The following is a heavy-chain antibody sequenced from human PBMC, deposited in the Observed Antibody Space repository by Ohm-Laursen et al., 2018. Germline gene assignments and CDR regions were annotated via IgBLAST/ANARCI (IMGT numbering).Heavy chain of an antibody. CDR1: GFTFDDYA. D-gene: IGHD1-26*01. V-gene: IGHV3-9*01. J-gene: IGHJ3*02. CDR2: ISWNSGSI. CDR3: ARVSKQWELLLDGFDI. Sequence: SLRLSCAASGFTFDDYAMHWVRQAPGKGLEWVSGISWNSGSIGYADSVKGRLTISRDNAKNSLYVQMNSLRAEDTALFYCARVSKQWELLLDGFDIWGQGTMVTVSS.